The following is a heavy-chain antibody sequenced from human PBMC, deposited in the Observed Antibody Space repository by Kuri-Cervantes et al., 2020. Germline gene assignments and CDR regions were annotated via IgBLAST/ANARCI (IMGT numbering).Heavy chain of an antibody. CDR1: GGSLDYYY. CDR3: ARHGGPGSNDYYFYYYNMDV. CDR2: VYYTGDT. J-gene: IGHJ6*03. V-gene: IGHV4-59*08. D-gene: IGHD2-8*01. Sequence: GSLRLSCSVSGGSLDYYYWSWIRQPPGKGLEWIGYVYYTGDTYYNPSLKSRVTMSVDTSKNQFSLKLSSVTAADTALYYCARHGGPGSNDYYFYYYNMDVWGNGTKVTVSS.